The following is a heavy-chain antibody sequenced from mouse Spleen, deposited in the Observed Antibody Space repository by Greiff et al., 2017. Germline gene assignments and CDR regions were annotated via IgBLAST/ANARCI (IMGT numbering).Heavy chain of an antibody. Sequence: VQLKESGGGLVKPGGSLKLSCAASGFTFSDYGMHWVRQAPEKGLEWVAYISSGSSTIYYADTVKGRFTISRDNAKNTLFLQMTSLRSEDTAMYYCAYYGRDYAMDYWGQGTSVTVSS. CDR2: ISSGSSTI. J-gene: IGHJ4*01. CDR1: GFTFSDYG. D-gene: IGHD1-1*01. V-gene: IGHV5-17*01. CDR3: AYYGRDYAMDY.